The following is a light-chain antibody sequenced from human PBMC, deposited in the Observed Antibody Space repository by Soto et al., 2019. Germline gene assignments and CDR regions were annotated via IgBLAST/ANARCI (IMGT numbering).Light chain of an antibody. V-gene: IGKV1-5*01. CDR1: QSISNW. J-gene: IGKJ1*01. CDR3: QQYNSYS. Sequence: EIQMTQSPSTLPASVGDGVTITCRASQSISNWLAWYQQKPATAPKLLIYHTSSLESGVPSRFSGSGSGTEFTLTISRLQPDDFESYYCQQYNSYSFGQGTKVDI. CDR2: HTS.